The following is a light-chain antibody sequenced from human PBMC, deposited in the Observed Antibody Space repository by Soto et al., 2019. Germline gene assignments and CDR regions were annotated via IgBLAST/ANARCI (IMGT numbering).Light chain of an antibody. Sequence: DIQMTQSPSSLSASVGDRFTITCRASQSISSYLNWYQQKPGKAPKLLIYAASSLQSGVPSRFSGSGSGTEFTLTISSLQPDDFATYYCQHADSFPLITFGQGTRLEI. CDR1: QSISSY. V-gene: IGKV1-39*01. J-gene: IGKJ5*01. CDR3: QHADSFPLIT. CDR2: AAS.